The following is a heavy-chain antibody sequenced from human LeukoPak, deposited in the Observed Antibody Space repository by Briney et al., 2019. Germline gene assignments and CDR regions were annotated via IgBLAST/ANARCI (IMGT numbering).Heavy chain of an antibody. CDR2: IYSGSST. CDR1: GFTVSSNY. V-gene: IGHV3-53*01. Sequence: PGGSLRLSCAASGFTVSSNYMSWVRQAPGKGLEWVSVIYSGSSTYYADSVKGRFTISRDNSKNTLYLQMNSLRAEDTAVYYCARKWIAGVSSWFSPPDAFDIWGQGTMVTVSS. D-gene: IGHD6-13*01. J-gene: IGHJ3*02. CDR3: ARKWIAGVSSWFSPPDAFDI.